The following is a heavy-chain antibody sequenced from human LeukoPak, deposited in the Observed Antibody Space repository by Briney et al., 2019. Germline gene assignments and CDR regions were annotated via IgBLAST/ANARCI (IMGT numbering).Heavy chain of an antibody. V-gene: IGHV3-23*01. Sequence: GGSLRPSCAASGFTFSSYAMSWVRQAPGKGLDWDSAISGSGGSTYYADSVKGRFTISRDNSKNTLYLQMNSLRAEDTAVYYCAKDLWGYCSSTSCRLHAFDIWGQGTMVTVSS. D-gene: IGHD2-2*01. CDR2: ISGSGGST. CDR3: AKDLWGYCSSTSCRLHAFDI. CDR1: GFTFSSYA. J-gene: IGHJ3*02.